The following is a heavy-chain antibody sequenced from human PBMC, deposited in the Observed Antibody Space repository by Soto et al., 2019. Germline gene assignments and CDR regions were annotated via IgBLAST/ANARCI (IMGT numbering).Heavy chain of an antibody. CDR3: ARVGYYGGDWYFDL. CDR1: GFTVSSNY. Sequence: EVQLVESGGGLVQPGGSLRLSCAASGFTVSSNYMSWVRQAPGKGLEWVSVIYSGGSTYYADSVKGRFTISRDNSKNTLSLQMNSLRAEDTAVYYGARVGYYGGDWYFDLWGRGTLVTVSS. J-gene: IGHJ2*01. V-gene: IGHV3-66*01. CDR2: IYSGGST. D-gene: IGHD4-17*01.